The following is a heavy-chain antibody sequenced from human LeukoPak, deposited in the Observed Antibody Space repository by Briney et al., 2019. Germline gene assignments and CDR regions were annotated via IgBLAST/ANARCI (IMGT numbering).Heavy chain of an antibody. Sequence: GGSLRLSCAASGFIVSNNYMSWVRQAPGKGLEWLSVIYSGGGTFYSDSVKGRFTISRDYSKNTLYLQMNSLRADDTAVYYCAKVSGGGLYYDGMDVWGQGTTVTVSS. CDR1: GFIVSNNY. J-gene: IGHJ6*02. V-gene: IGHV3-53*01. D-gene: IGHD1-14*01. CDR2: IYSGGGT. CDR3: AKVSGGGLYYDGMDV.